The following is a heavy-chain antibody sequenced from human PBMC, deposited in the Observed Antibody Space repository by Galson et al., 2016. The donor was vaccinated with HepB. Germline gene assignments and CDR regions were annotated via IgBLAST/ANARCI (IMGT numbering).Heavy chain of an antibody. CDR1: GYTFTNYA. V-gene: IGHV1-18*04. Sequence: VKVSCKASGYTFTNYAISWVRQAPGQGLEWMGWISAYSGNTDYAQKLQDRVTMTTDTSTNTAYMELRSLRSDDTAVYYCARDLSRDYVWGSLALDYWGQGALVTVSS. D-gene: IGHD3-16*01. CDR3: ARDLSRDYVWGSLALDY. J-gene: IGHJ4*02. CDR2: ISAYSGNT.